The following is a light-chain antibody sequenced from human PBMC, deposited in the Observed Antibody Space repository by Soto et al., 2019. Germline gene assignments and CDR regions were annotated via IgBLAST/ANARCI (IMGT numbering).Light chain of an antibody. CDR3: SSYSNTDTLFV. V-gene: IGLV2-14*01. CDR2: EVT. Sequence: QSALTQPASVSGSRGQSITISWTGTTSDVGGYDYVSWYQHHPGKAPKLILYEVTHRPSGLSSRFSGSKSGNTASLTISGLQADDEAEYYCSSYSNTDTLFVFGSGTKVTVL. J-gene: IGLJ1*01. CDR1: TSDVGGYDY.